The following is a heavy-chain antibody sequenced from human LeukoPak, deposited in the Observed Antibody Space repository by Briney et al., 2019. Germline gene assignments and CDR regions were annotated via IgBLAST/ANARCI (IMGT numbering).Heavy chain of an antibody. D-gene: IGHD5-18*01. CDR2: IYYSGST. CDR3: ARGRIARLPYFDY. Sequence: SETLSLTCTVSGGSISSSSYYWGWIRQPPGKGLEWIGSIYYSGSTDYNPSLKSRVTISVDTSKNQFSLKLSSVAAADTAVYYCARGRIARLPYFDYWGQGTLVTVSS. J-gene: IGHJ4*02. V-gene: IGHV4-61*05. CDR1: GGSISSSSYY.